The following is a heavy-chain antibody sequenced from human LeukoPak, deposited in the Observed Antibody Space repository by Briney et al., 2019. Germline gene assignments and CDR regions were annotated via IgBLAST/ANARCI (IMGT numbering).Heavy chain of an antibody. J-gene: IGHJ5*02. CDR2: IYNSGST. CDR1: AGSISSSSSY. Sequence: PSETLSLTCTVSAGSISSSSSYWGWIRQPPGKGLEWIGSIYNSGSTSYTPSLKSRVPISVDTSKNQFSLKLSSVTAADTAVYYCASTPRGYSYGYFYWFDPWGQGTLVTVSS. D-gene: IGHD5-18*01. V-gene: IGHV4-39*01. CDR3: ASTPRGYSYGYFYWFDP.